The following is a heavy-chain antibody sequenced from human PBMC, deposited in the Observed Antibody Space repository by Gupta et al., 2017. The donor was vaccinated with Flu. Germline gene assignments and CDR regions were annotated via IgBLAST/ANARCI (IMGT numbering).Heavy chain of an antibody. CDR2: INHSGST. V-gene: IGHV4-34*01. CDR1: GGSFSGYY. J-gene: IGHJ5*02. CDR3: ARGLGPPKLHIVVVTAPGGNWFDP. Sequence: QVQLQQWGAGLLKPSETLSLTCAVYGGSFSGYYWSWIRQPPGKGLEWIGEINHSGSTNYTPSLKSRVTISVDTSKNQFSLKLSSVTAADTAVYYCARGLGPPKLHIVVVTAPGGNWFDPWGQGTLVTVSS. D-gene: IGHD2-21*02.